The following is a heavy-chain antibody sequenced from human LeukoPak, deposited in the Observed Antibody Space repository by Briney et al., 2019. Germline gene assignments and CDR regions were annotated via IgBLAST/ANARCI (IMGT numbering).Heavy chain of an antibody. CDR2: IYYSGST. D-gene: IGHD2-8*01. Sequence: PSETLSLTCTVSGGSISNYYWSWIRQPPGKGLEWIGYIYYSGSTNYNPSLKSRVTISVDTSKNQFSLKLSSVTAADTAVYYCASSNGAFDIWGQGTMVTVSS. J-gene: IGHJ3*02. CDR3: ASSNGAFDI. V-gene: IGHV4-59*12. CDR1: GGSISNYY.